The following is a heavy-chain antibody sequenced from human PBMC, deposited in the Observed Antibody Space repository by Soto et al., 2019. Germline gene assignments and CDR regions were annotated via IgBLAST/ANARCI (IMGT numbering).Heavy chain of an antibody. CDR3: ARDLLRSMRDYYYGMDV. J-gene: IGHJ6*02. Sequence: VQLVESGGGLVQPGESLRLSCAASGFTFSDYSMNWVRQAPGKGLEWLTYISSSNTIYYADFVKGRVTISRDNAKKSLYLQMNSLRDEDTAVYYCARDLLRSMRDYYYGMDVWGQGTTVTVSS. V-gene: IGHV3-48*02. CDR2: ISSSNTI. D-gene: IGHD4-17*01. CDR1: GFTFSDYS.